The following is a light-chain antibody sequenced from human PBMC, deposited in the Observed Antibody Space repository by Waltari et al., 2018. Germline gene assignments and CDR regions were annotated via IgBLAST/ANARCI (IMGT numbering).Light chain of an antibody. J-gene: IGKJ1*01. Sequence: EIVMTQSPATLSVSPGARATLSCRASQSISNNLAWYQQIPGQAPRLLIYHASTRATGIPARISGSGSGTEFTLTISSLQSEDFAVYYCQHYSNWPPWTFGQGTKVEIK. CDR3: QHYSNWPPWT. V-gene: IGKV3-15*01. CDR2: HAS. CDR1: QSISNN.